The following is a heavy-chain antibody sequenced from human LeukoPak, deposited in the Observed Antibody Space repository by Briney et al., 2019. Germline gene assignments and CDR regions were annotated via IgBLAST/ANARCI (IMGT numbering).Heavy chain of an antibody. D-gene: IGHD3-22*01. CDR1: GGSISSYY. J-gene: IGHJ6*03. CDR3: ARHVSDSSGYYYYYYYMDV. Sequence: PSETLSLTCTVSGGSISSYYWSWIRQPAGKGLEWIGRIYTSGSTNYNPSLKSRVTMSVDTSKNQFSLKLSSVTAADTAVYYCARHVSDSSGYYYYYYYMDVWGKGTTVTVSS. V-gene: IGHV4-4*07. CDR2: IYTSGST.